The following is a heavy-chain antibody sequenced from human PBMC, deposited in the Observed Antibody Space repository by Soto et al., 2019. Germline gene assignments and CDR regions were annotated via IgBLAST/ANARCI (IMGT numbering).Heavy chain of an antibody. CDR2: IKQDGSEK. CDR1: GFTFSNYW. Sequence: EVQLVESGGGLVQPGGSLRLSCAASGFTFSNYWMSWVRQAPGKGLEWVANIKQDGSEKHYVDSVKGRFTISRDNAKNSLYLEMNSLRVEDTAVFYCARDIRTSGYSSSWTPNYYYGLDVWGQGTTVTVSS. V-gene: IGHV3-7*05. J-gene: IGHJ6*02. D-gene: IGHD6-13*01. CDR3: ARDIRTSGYSSSWTPNYYYGLDV.